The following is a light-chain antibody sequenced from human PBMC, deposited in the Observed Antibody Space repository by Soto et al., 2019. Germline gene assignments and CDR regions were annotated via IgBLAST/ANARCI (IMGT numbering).Light chain of an antibody. CDR1: QSVSID. J-gene: IGKJ1*01. CDR3: KQSRKWLK. Sequence: ILWTHSPSALSLSPGERATLSCRASQSVSIDLAWYQQKPGHAPRLLIYDDSNRATGIPARFSGSGSGTDLSLTTSTLEPEDFAVYYCKQSRKWLKFGQGT. CDR2: DDS. V-gene: IGKV3-11*01.